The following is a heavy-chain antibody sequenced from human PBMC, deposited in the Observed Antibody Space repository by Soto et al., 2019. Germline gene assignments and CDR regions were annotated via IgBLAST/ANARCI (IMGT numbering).Heavy chain of an antibody. CDR1: GFTFSSYG. Sequence: GGSLRLSSAASGFTFSSYGMTWVRQAPGKGLEWVSVSSATSSGRYYADSVKGRFTISRDNSKNTLYLQMSSLRADYTAVYYCAKDRRAGGNYGFYSDFWGQGALVTVSS. J-gene: IGHJ4*02. V-gene: IGHV3-23*01. CDR2: SSATSSGR. D-gene: IGHD1-7*01. CDR3: AKDRRAGGNYGFYSDF.